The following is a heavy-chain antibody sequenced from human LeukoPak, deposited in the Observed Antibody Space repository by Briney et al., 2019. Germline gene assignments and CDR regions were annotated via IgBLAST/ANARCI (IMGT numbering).Heavy chain of an antibody. Sequence: GSSVKVSCKASGGTFSSYAISWVRQAPGQGLEWMGRIIPILGIANYAQKFQGRVTITADKSTSTAYMELSSLRSEDTAVYYCARDRTPEYGMDVWGQGTTVTVSS. V-gene: IGHV1-69*04. CDR1: GGTFSSYA. D-gene: IGHD4-23*01. J-gene: IGHJ6*02. CDR2: IIPILGIA. CDR3: ARDRTPEYGMDV.